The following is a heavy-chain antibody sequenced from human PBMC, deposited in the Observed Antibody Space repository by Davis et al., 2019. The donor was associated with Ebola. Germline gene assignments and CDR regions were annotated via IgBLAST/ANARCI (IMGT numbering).Heavy chain of an antibody. Sequence: GESLKISCAASGFTFSSYSMNWVRQAPGKGLEWVSSISSSSSYIYYADSVKGRFTISRDNAKNSLYLQMNSLRAEDTAVYYCARGGRGYSNYDLYSVWGKGTTVTVSS. CDR1: GFTFSSYS. CDR2: ISSSSSYI. J-gene: IGHJ6*04. V-gene: IGHV3-21*04. D-gene: IGHD4-11*01. CDR3: ARGGRGYSNYDLYSV.